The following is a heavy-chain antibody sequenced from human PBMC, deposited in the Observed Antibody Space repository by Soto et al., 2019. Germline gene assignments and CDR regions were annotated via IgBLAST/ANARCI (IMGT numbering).Heavy chain of an antibody. CDR1: GYTFTSYA. CDR2: INAGNGNT. CDR3: ARVRTGTTWKYYFDY. V-gene: IGHV1-3*01. D-gene: IGHD1-1*01. Sequence: ASVKVSCKASGYTFTSYAMHWVRQAPGQRLEWMGWINAGNGNTKYSQKFQGRVTITRDISASTAYMELSSLRSEDTAVYYCARVRTGTTWKYYFDYWGQGTLVTVS. J-gene: IGHJ4*02.